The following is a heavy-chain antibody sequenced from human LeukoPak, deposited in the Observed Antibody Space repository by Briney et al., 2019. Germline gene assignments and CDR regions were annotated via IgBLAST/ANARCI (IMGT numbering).Heavy chain of an antibody. Sequence: GGSLRLSXAASGFTVSSNYMSWVRQAPGKGLEWVSVIYSGGNTYYADSVKGRFTISRDSSKNTLYLQMNSLRPEDTAVYYCARSPRFGEFNYWGQGTLVTVSS. CDR3: ARSPRFGEFNY. CDR1: GFTVSSNY. CDR2: IYSGGNT. D-gene: IGHD3-10*02. J-gene: IGHJ4*02. V-gene: IGHV3-66*02.